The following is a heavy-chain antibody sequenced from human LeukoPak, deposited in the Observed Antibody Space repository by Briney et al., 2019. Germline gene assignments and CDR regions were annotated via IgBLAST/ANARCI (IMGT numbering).Heavy chain of an antibody. CDR2: ISSSGTYV. CDR3: ARASSKQLAGYLPDGFDI. CDR1: GFIFSSYE. Sequence: GGSLRLSCAVSGFIFSSYEMNWVRQAPGKGLEWVSSISSSGTYVYYADSVKGRFTISRDNAKNSLSLQMNSLRADDAAVYYCARASSKQLAGYLPDGFDIWGQGTMVTVSS. D-gene: IGHD3-9*01. V-gene: IGHV3-21*01. J-gene: IGHJ3*02.